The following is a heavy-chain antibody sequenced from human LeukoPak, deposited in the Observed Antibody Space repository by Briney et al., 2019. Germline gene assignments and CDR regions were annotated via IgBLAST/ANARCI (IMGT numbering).Heavy chain of an antibody. Sequence: ASVKVSCKASGYTFTSYDINWVRQATGQGLEWMGWMNPNSGNTGYAQKFQGRVTMTRNTSISTAYMELSSLRSEDTAVYYCARGLGYSSLSGPYYFDYWGQGTLVTVSS. CDR2: MNPNSGNT. D-gene: IGHD6-13*01. CDR3: ARGLGYSSLSGPYYFDY. J-gene: IGHJ4*02. CDR1: GYTFTSYD. V-gene: IGHV1-8*01.